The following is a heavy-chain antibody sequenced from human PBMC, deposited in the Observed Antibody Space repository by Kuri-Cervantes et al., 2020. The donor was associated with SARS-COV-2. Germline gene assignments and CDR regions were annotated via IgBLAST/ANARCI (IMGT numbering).Heavy chain of an antibody. CDR1: GGSISSYY. Sequence: GSLRLSCTVSGGSISSYYWSWIRQPPGKGLEWIGYIYYSGSTNYNPSLKSRVTISVDTSKNQFSLKLSSVTAADTAVYYCARDHAAGLGAHCYSASCYSAIPDYWGQGTLVTVSS. J-gene: IGHJ4*02. D-gene: IGHD2-2*01. CDR2: IYYSGST. CDR3: ARDHAAGLGAHCYSASCYSAIPDY. V-gene: IGHV4-59*01.